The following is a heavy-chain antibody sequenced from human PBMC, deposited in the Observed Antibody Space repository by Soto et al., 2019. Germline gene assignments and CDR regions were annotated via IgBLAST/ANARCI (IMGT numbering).Heavy chain of an antibody. J-gene: IGHJ4*02. CDR2: IYYSGST. CDR3: AQISMTEAPY. D-gene: IGHD2-21*02. CDR1: GGSISSGGYY. Sequence: PSETLSLTCTVSGGSISSGGYYWSWIRQHPGKGLEWIGYIYYSGSTYYNPSLKSRVTISVDTSKNQFSLQLNSVTPEDTAVYYCAQISMTEAPYWGQGTLVTVSS. V-gene: IGHV4-31*03.